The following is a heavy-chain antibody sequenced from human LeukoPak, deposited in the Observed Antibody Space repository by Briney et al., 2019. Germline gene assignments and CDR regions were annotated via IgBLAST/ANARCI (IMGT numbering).Heavy chain of an antibody. CDR3: VRGYSFGPYGMDV. V-gene: IGHV3-64D*09. CDR1: GFPFSSYA. CDR2: ISDSGGST. Sequence: GGSLRLSCSASGFPFSSYAMHWVRQAPGKRLEYVSAISDSGGSTYYADSVKGRFTISRDNSKNTLYLQMSSLRAEDTAVYFCVRGYSFGPYGMDVWGQGTTVTVSS. D-gene: IGHD2-15*01. J-gene: IGHJ6*02.